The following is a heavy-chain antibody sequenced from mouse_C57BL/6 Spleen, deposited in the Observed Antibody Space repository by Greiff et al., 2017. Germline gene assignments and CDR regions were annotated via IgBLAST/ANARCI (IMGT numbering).Heavy chain of an antibody. CDR1: GYTFTSYW. Sequence: QVQLQQPGTELVKPGASVKLSCKASGYTFTSYWMHWVKQRPGQGLEWIGNINPSNGGTNYNEKFKSKATLTVDKSSITAYMQLSSLTSEDSAVYYCARGNYGTRYFDVWGTGTTVTVSS. J-gene: IGHJ1*03. V-gene: IGHV1-53*01. CDR2: INPSNGGT. CDR3: ARGNYGTRYFDV. D-gene: IGHD1-1*01.